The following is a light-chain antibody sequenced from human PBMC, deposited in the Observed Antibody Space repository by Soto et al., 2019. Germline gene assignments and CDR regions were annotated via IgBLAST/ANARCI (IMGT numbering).Light chain of an antibody. CDR2: DVT. V-gene: IGLV2-11*01. CDR3: CSYAVIHVL. Sequence: QSALTQPRSVSGSPGQSVTISCTGTSSDVGAYNYVSWYQQHPGKAPKLMIFDVTKRPSGVPDRFSGSKSGSTASLTISGLQAEDEADYYCCSYAVIHVLFGGGTKVTVL. J-gene: IGLJ2*01. CDR1: SSDVGAYNY.